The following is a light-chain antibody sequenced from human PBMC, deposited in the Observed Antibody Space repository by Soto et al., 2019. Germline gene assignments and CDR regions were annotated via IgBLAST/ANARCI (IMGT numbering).Light chain of an antibody. CDR1: SSDVGAYNY. Sequence: QSVLTQPASVSGSPGQSITVSCTGTSSDVGAYNYVSWYQHHPGNAPKLLIYDVSTRPSGVSNRFSGSKSGNTASLTISGLQAEDEADYYCSSYTTSTTRVFGTETKLTVL. J-gene: IGLJ1*01. CDR2: DVS. CDR3: SSYTTSTTRV. V-gene: IGLV2-14*03.